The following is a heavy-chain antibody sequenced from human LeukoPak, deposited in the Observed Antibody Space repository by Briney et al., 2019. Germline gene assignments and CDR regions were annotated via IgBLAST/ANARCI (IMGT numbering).Heavy chain of an antibody. CDR1: GFTFSSYA. CDR3: AKDLESQGYCSSTSCYTYYYYGMDV. V-gene: IGHV3-23*01. CDR2: ISGSGGST. Sequence: GGSLRLSCAASGFTFSSYAMSWVRQAPGKGLEWVSAISGSGGSTYYADSVKGRFTISRDNSKNTLYLQMNSLRAEDTAVYYCAKDLESQGYCSSTSCYTYYYYGMDVWGQGTTVTVSS. D-gene: IGHD2-2*02. J-gene: IGHJ6*02.